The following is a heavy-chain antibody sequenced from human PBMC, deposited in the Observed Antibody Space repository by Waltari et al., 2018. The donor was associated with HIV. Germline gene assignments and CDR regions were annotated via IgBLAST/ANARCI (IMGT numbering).Heavy chain of an antibody. V-gene: IGHV1-2*02. CDR1: GYTFSDTF. Sequence: QAQLVQSGAEVKRPGASVKVSCKASGYTFSDTFILWVRQAPGLGLEWMGWINPNNGDTMYAEKFQGRVTMTRDTSITTAYMELSGLRSDDTAIFYCVRDRGYNWNGDLWGQGNLVTVSS. J-gene: IGHJ4*02. CDR2: INPNNGDT. CDR3: VRDRGYNWNGDL. D-gene: IGHD1-20*01.